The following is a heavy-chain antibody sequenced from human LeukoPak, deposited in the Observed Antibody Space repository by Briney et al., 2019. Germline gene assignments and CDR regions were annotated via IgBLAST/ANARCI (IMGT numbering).Heavy chain of an antibody. CDR1: SGSFSGYY. J-gene: IGHJ3*02. V-gene: IGHV4-34*01. CDR3: AREYGDYGGDAFDI. D-gene: IGHD4-17*01. CDR2: INHSGST. Sequence: PSETLSLTCAVYSGSFSGYYWSWIRQPPGKGLEWIGEINHSGSTNYNPSLKSRVTISVDTSKNQFSLKLSSVTAADTAVYYCAREYGDYGGDAFDIWGQGTMVTVSS.